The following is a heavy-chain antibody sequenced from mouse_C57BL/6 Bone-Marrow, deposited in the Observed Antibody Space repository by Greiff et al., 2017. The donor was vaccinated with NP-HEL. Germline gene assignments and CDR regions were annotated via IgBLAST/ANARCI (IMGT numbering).Heavy chain of an antibody. CDR1: GYTFTSYW. J-gene: IGHJ4*01. CDR2: IDPSDSYT. D-gene: IGHD2-3*01. Sequence: VQLQQPGAELVMPGASVKLSCKASGYTFTSYWMHWVKQRPGQGLEWIGEIDPSDSYTNYNQKFKGKSTLTVDKSSSTAYMQLSSLTSEDSAVYYWARFGGYFYAMDYWGQGTSVTVSS. V-gene: IGHV1-69*01. CDR3: ARFGGYFYAMDY.